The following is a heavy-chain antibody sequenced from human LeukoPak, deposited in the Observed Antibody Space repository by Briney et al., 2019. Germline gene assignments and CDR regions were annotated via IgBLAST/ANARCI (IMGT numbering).Heavy chain of an antibody. J-gene: IGHJ4*02. CDR3: ARGSRITIFGVVTHPPAGL. CDR1: GYTFTGYY. Sequence: ASVTVSCKASGYTFTGYYMHWVRQAPGQGLEWMGWINPNSGGTNYAQKFQGRVTMTRDTSISTAYMGLSRLRSDDTAVYYCARGSRITIFGVVTHPPAGLWGQGTLVTVSS. V-gene: IGHV1-2*02. D-gene: IGHD3-3*01. CDR2: INPNSGGT.